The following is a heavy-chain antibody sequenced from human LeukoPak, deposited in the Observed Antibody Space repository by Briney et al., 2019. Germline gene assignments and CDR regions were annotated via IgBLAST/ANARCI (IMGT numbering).Heavy chain of an antibody. V-gene: IGHV3-30*04. CDR1: GFTFSSYA. J-gene: IGHJ3*02. CDR2: ISYDGSIK. CDR3: ARDRVAFDI. Sequence: GGSLRLSCAASGFTFSSYAMHWVRQAPGKGLEWAAVISYDGSIKYYADSVKGRFTISRDNSKNTLYLQMNSLRAEDTAVYYCARDRVAFDIWGQGTMVTVSS.